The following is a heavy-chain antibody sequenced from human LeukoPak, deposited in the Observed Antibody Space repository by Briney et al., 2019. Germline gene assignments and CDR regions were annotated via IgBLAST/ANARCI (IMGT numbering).Heavy chain of an antibody. CDR3: AKEQTTDFDY. CDR1: GFTFTTYW. D-gene: IGHD1-1*01. V-gene: IGHV3-23*01. J-gene: IGHJ4*02. Sequence: AGGSLRLSCAASGFTFTTYWMSWVRQAPGKGLEWVSAISGSGGSTYYADSVKGRFTISRDNSKNTLYLQMNSLRAEDTALYYCAKEQTTDFDYWGQGTLVTVSS. CDR2: ISGSGGST.